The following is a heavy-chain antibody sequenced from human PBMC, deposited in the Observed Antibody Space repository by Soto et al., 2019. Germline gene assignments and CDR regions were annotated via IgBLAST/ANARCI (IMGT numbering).Heavy chain of an antibody. V-gene: IGHV1-18*01. CDR1: GYTFTNYG. Sequence: ASVKVSCKASGYTFTNYGFSWVRQAPGQGLEWMGWINAYDGNRNFAQKFEDRVTMTTATSTNTVFLELRSLKSDDTAIYYCARDRLRGYDSSGFYSWGQGTMVTVSS. CDR2: INAYDGNR. J-gene: IGHJ4*02. D-gene: IGHD3-22*01. CDR3: ARDRLRGYDSSGFYS.